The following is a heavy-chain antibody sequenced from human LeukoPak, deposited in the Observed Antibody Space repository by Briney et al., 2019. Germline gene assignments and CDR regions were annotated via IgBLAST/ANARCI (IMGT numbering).Heavy chain of an antibody. CDR3: AREGGSYGSGYYFDY. D-gene: IGHD3-10*01. Sequence: GGSLRLSCAASGFTFSSYGMHWVRQAPGKGLEWVALIWYDGSNKYYADSVKGRFTISRDNSKNTLYLQMNSLRAEDTAVYYCAREGGSYGSGYYFDYWGQGTLVTVSS. CDR1: GFTFSSYG. CDR2: IWYDGSNK. V-gene: IGHV3-33*01. J-gene: IGHJ4*02.